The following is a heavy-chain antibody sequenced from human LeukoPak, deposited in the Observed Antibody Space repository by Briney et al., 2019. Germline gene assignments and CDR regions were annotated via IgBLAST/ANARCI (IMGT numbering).Heavy chain of an antibody. CDR3: ARARGYCSGGSCYYYDY. CDR1: GGSISSYY. V-gene: IGHV4-59*01. CDR2: IYYSGST. D-gene: IGHD2-15*01. J-gene: IGHJ4*02. Sequence: SETLSLTCTVSGGSISSYYWSWIRQPPGKGLEWIGHIYYSGSTNYNPSLKSRVTISVDTSKNQFSLKLSSVTAADTAVYYCARARGYCSGGSCYYYDYWGQGTLVTVSS.